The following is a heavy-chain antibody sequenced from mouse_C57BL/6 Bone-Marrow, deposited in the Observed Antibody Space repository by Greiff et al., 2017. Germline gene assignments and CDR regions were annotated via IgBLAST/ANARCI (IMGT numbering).Heavy chain of an antibody. J-gene: IGHJ3*01. CDR1: GYTFTSYG. CDR3: ARCGYYVRFAY. D-gene: IGHD2-3*01. Sequence: VQLQQSGAELARPGASVKLSCKASGYTFTSYGISWVKQRTGQGLEWIGEIYPRSGNTYYNEKFKGKDTLTADKSSSTAYMELRSLTSEDSAVYFCARCGYYVRFAYWGQGTLVTVSA. CDR2: IYPRSGNT. V-gene: IGHV1-81*01.